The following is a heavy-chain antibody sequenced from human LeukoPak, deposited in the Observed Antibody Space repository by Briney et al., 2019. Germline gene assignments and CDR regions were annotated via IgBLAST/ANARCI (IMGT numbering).Heavy chain of an antibody. D-gene: IGHD1-26*01. J-gene: IGHJ4*02. Sequence: SVKVSCKASGGTFSSYAISWVRQAPGQGLEWMGGIIPIFGTANYAQKFQGRVTITTDESTSTAYMELSSLRSEDTAVYYCATPKPIVGATIGSFDYWGQGTLVTVSS. CDR1: GGTFSSYA. CDR3: ATPKPIVGATIGSFDY. CDR2: IIPIFGTA. V-gene: IGHV1-69*05.